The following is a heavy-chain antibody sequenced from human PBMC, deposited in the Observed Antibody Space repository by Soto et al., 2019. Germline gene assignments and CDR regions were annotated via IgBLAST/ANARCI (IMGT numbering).Heavy chain of an antibody. J-gene: IGHJ4*02. Sequence: QVQLQESGPGLVKPSQTLSLTCTVSGGSISSGGYYWSWIRQHPGKGLEWIGYIYYSGSTYYNPSLKSRVTISVDTSKNQFSLKLSSVTAADTAVYYCARLVVVAATPDYFDYWGQGTLVTVSS. D-gene: IGHD2-15*01. V-gene: IGHV4-31*03. CDR1: GGSISSGGYY. CDR2: IYYSGST. CDR3: ARLVVVAATPDYFDY.